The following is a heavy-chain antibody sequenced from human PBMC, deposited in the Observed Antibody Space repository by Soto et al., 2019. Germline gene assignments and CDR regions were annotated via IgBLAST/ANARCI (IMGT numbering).Heavy chain of an antibody. CDR1: GGSISSSSYY. CDR2: IYYSGST. J-gene: IGHJ5*02. D-gene: IGHD6-13*01. Sequence: PSETLSVTCTVSGGSISSSSYYWGWIRQPPGKGLEWIGSIYYSGSTYYNPSLKSRVTISVDTSKNQFSLKLSSVTAADTAVYYCARRLIASAGRGGMEYDPWRHVTLFTAPS. V-gene: IGHV4-39*01. CDR3: ARRLIASAGRGGMEYDP.